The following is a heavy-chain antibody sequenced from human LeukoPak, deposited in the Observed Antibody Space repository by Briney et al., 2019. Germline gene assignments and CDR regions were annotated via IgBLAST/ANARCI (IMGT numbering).Heavy chain of an antibody. Sequence: ASVKVSCKASGYTFTVYYMHWVRQAPGQGLEWMGWINPNSGGTNYAQKFQGRVTMTRDTSISTAYMELSRLRSDDTAVYYCARDPEYYDFWSGSCGMDVWGQGTTVTVSS. D-gene: IGHD3-3*01. J-gene: IGHJ6*02. CDR2: INPNSGGT. V-gene: IGHV1-2*02. CDR1: GYTFTVYY. CDR3: ARDPEYYDFWSGSCGMDV.